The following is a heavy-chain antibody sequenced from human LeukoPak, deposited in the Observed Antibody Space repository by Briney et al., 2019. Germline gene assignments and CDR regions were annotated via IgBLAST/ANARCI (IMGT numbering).Heavy chain of an antibody. CDR1: GGSISSGGYS. CDR2: IYHSGST. Sequence: SETLSRTCAVPGGSISSGGYSWSWIRQPPGKGLEWIGYIYHSGSTYYNPSLKSRVTISVDRSKNQFSLKLSSVTAADTAVYYCARVPGGGYFDYWGQGTLVTVSS. CDR3: ARVPGGGYFDY. D-gene: IGHD1-14*01. J-gene: IGHJ4*02. V-gene: IGHV4-30-2*01.